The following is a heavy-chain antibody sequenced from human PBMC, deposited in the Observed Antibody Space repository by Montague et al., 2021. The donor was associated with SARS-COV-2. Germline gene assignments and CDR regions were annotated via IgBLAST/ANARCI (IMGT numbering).Heavy chain of an antibody. CDR1: GGSFSGYY. D-gene: IGHD6-19*01. Sequence: SETLSLTCAVYGGSFSGYYWSWIRQPPGKGLEWIGEINHIGSTKYNPSLKSRVIISVDKSKNQFSLKLSSVTAADTAVYYCARTGYSSGWHSFDYWGQGTLVTVSS. V-gene: IGHV4-34*01. CDR3: ARTGYSSGWHSFDY. CDR2: INHIGST. J-gene: IGHJ4*02.